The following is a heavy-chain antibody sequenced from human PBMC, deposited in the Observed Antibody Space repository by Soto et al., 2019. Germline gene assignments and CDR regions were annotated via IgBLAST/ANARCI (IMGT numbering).Heavy chain of an antibody. CDR3: ARTLGFAGHPFDY. D-gene: IGHD3-16*01. CDR2: INAANGDT. J-gene: IGHJ4*02. CDR1: GYSFTSYD. Sequence: GASVKVSCKTSGYSFTSYDMHWVRQAPGQRLEWMGWINAANGDTKYSQKFQGRVTLNSDTSASTAYMELSSLRSEDTAVYYCARTLGFAGHPFDYWGQGTLVTVSS. V-gene: IGHV1-3*01.